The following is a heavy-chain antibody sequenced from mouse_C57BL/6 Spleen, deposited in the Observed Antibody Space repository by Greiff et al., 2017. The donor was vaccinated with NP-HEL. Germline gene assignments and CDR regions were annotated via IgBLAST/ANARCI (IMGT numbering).Heavy chain of an antibody. CDR3: ARRLLPDLFDY. D-gene: IGHD5-5*01. CDR2: IYPSDSET. J-gene: IGHJ2*01. Sequence: QVQLQQPGAELVRPGSSVKLSCKASGYTFTSYWMDWVKQRPGQGLEWIGNIYPSDSETHYNQKFKDKATLTVDKSSSTAYMQLSSLTSEDSAVYYCARRLLPDLFDYWGQGTTLTVSS. V-gene: IGHV1-61*01. CDR1: GYTFTSYW.